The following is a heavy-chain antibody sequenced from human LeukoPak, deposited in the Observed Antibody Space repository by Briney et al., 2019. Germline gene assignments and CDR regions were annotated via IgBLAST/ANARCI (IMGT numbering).Heavy chain of an antibody. D-gene: IGHD2-15*01. CDR1: GFTFSSYA. J-gene: IGHJ4*02. CDR3: AERTPSGTFYFDY. CDR2: ISNSGSNT. Sequence: GGSLRLSCAASGFTFSSYAMTWVRQAPGKGLEWVSTISNSGSNTYYADFVKGRFTISRGNSGNTLYLQMNSLRAEDTAVYYCAERTPSGTFYFDYWGQGTLVTVSS. V-gene: IGHV3-23*01.